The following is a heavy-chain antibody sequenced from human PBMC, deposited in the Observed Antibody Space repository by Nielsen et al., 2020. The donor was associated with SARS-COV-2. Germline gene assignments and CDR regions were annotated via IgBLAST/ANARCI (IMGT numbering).Heavy chain of an antibody. CDR2: ISWNSGSI. J-gene: IGHJ3*02. V-gene: IGHV3-9*01. CDR1: GFTFDDYA. D-gene: IGHD4-23*01. CDR3: AKDHWHDYGGNSVAFDI. Sequence: SLKISCAASGFTFDDYAMHWVRQAPGKGLEWVSGISWNSGSIGYADSVKGRFTISRDNAKNSLYLQMNSLRAEDTALYYCAKDHWHDYGGNSVAFDIWDQGTMVTVSS.